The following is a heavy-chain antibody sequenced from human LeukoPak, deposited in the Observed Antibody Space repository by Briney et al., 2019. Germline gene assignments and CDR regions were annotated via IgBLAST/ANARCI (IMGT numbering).Heavy chain of an antibody. V-gene: IGHV4-4*02. J-gene: IGHJ4*02. D-gene: IGHD3-3*01. CDR1: GDSISSSNW. CDR2: IYHSGST. CDR3: ARGRQSLRLRFLEGNSMLDY. Sequence: SETLSLTCAVSGDSISSSNWWSWVRQPPGKGLEWIGEIYHSGSTNYNPSLKSRVTISVDKSKNQFSLKLSSVTAADTAVYYCARGRQSLRLRFLEGNSMLDYWGQGTLVTVSS.